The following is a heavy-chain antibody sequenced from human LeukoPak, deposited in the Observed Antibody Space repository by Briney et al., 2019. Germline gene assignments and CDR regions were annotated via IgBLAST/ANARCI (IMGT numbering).Heavy chain of an antibody. V-gene: IGHV5-51*01. J-gene: IGHJ3*02. CDR3: ARESCSGGTYHSRSFDS. CDR1: GYNFINYW. CDR2: IYHGDSNT. D-gene: IGHD2-15*01. Sequence: GASLLTSCKGSGYNFINYWIDWVRQMPGQGLEWMGNIYHGDSNTSYSPSFPVKVSISAYISISTAYLQWSSLKASDTAMYNCARESCSGGTYHSRSFDSWGQGTMVTVSS.